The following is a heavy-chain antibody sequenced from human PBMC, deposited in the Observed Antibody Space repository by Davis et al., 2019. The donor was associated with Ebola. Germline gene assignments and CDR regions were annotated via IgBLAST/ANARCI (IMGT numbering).Heavy chain of an antibody. Sequence: SVKVSCRASGGTFSSYAISWVRQAPGQGLEWMGGIIPIFGTANYAQKFQGRVTITADESTSTAYMELSSLRSEDTAVYYCARVFRGYSSGWYHYGMDVWGQGTTVTVSS. D-gene: IGHD6-19*01. V-gene: IGHV1-69*13. CDR2: IIPIFGTA. J-gene: IGHJ6*02. CDR3: ARVFRGYSSGWYHYGMDV. CDR1: GGTFSSYA.